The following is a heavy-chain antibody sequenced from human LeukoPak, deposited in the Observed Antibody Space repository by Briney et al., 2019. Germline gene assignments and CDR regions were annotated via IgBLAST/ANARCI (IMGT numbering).Heavy chain of an antibody. D-gene: IGHD3-10*01. CDR1: GFTFSSYA. CDR2: ISGSGGTT. Sequence: GGSLRLSCAASGFTFSSYAMDWVRQAPGKGLEWVSAISGSGGTTYYADSVKGRFTISRDNSKGTLYLQMNSLRPEDTAVYYCAKGLGVRGVGWFDPWGQGTLVTVSS. CDR3: AKGLGVRGVGWFDP. J-gene: IGHJ5*02. V-gene: IGHV3-23*01.